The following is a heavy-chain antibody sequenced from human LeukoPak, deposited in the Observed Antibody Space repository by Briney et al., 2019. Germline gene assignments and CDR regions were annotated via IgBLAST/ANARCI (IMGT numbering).Heavy chain of an antibody. Sequence: SETLSLTCAVYGGSFSGYYWTWIRQPPGKGLEWIGEINHSGSTNYNPSLKSRVTISVDTSKNQFSLKLSSVTAADTAVYCCARGRRRVWAYYDSGPPYFDYWGQGTLVTVSS. J-gene: IGHJ4*02. CDR2: INHSGST. CDR3: ARGRRRVWAYYDSGPPYFDY. CDR1: GGSFSGYY. V-gene: IGHV4-34*01. D-gene: IGHD3-22*01.